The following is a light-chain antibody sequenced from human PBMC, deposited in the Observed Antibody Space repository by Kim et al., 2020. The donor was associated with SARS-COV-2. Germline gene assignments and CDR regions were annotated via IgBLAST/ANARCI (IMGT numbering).Light chain of an antibody. J-gene: IGKJ4*01. CDR1: QSVSSSY. CDR2: GAS. Sequence: EIVSTQSPGTLSLSPGERATLSCRASQSVSSSYLAWYQQKPGQAPRLLIYGASNRATGIPDRFSGSGSGTDFTLTISRLEPEDFAVYYCQQYDSSPLTFGGGTKLEI. V-gene: IGKV3-20*01. CDR3: QQYDSSPLT.